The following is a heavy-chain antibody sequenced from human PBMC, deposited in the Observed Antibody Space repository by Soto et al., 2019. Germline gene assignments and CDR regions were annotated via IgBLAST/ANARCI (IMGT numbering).Heavy chain of an antibody. V-gene: IGHV5-51*01. CDR1: GYNFANYW. CDR2: IFPGDSDT. CDR3: AAGYTTGPDAFDI. Sequence: PGECLKISCKGSGYNFANYWIGWVRQMPGKGLEWMGMIFPGDSDTKNSPSLQGQITMSVDKSDSSAYLQWRSLKASDTAMYYCAAGYTTGPDAFDIWGQGTMVTVSS. J-gene: IGHJ3*02. D-gene: IGHD6-13*01.